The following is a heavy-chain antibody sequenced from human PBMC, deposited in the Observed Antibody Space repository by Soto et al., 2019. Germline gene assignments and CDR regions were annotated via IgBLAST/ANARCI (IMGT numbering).Heavy chain of an antibody. V-gene: IGHV3-23*01. CDR1: GFTFSSYA. CDR2: ISGSGGST. D-gene: IGHD5-12*01. Sequence: GGSLRLSCAASGFTFSSYAMSWVRQAPGKGLEWVSAISGSGGSTYYADSVKGRFTISRDNSKNTLYLQMNSLRAEDTAVYYCAKDSVSGYDIRGEGYWGQGTLVTVSS. J-gene: IGHJ4*02. CDR3: AKDSVSGYDIRGEGY.